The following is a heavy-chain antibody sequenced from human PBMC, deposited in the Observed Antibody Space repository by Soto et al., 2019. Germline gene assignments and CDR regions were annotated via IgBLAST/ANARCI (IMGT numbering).Heavy chain of an antibody. CDR3: ARGGYSSGWYSSDAFDI. D-gene: IGHD6-19*01. CDR2: IIPIFGTA. V-gene: IGHV1-69*13. CDR1: GGTFSSYS. Sequence: SLKVSCKASGGTFSSYSISWVRQAPGKGLEWMGGIIPIFGTANYAQKFQCRVTITADESTSTAYMELSSLRSEDTAVYYCARGGYSSGWYSSDAFDIWGQGTMVTVSS. J-gene: IGHJ3*02.